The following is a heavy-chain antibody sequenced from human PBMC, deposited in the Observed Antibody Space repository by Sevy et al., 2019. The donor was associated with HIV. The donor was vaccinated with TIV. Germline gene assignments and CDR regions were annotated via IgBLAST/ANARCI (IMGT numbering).Heavy chain of an antibody. V-gene: IGHV3-11*06. CDR2: ISSGSTYT. D-gene: IGHD1-7*01. CDR3: ARDRRNYAGQYFDY. CDR1: GFTFSDFY. J-gene: IGHJ4*01. Sequence: GGSLRLSCEVSGFTFSDFYMSWIRQAPGKGLEWVSDISSGSTYTKSADSGKGRFTISRDNARNSLYLQMHSLRVEDTAVYYCARDRRNYAGQYFDYWGQGTLVTVSS.